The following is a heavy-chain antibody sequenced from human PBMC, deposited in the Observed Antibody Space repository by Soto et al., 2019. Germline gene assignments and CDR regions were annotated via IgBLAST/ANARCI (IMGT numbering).Heavy chain of an antibody. J-gene: IGHJ4*02. CDR2: IGGGGVSI. Sequence: TGGSXRLSCAPSGFAFINYSMTWVRQAPGKGLEWVSAIGGGGVSIFYSDSVKGRFTISRDDSKSTVFLHLDSLRADDTAVYYCEKDVERPEYWGQGVLVTVS. CDR3: EKDVERPEY. V-gene: IGHV3-23*01. CDR1: GFAFINYS.